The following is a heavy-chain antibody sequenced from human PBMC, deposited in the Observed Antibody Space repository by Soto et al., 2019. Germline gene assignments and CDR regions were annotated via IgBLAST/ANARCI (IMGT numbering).Heavy chain of an antibody. CDR2: VYRTGST. CDR3: ARARATIAAAAIFDC. D-gene: IGHD6-13*01. V-gene: IGHV4-4*02. J-gene: IGHJ4*02. CDR1: GGSISTSNW. Sequence: QVQLQESGPGLVNPSGTLSLTCAVSGGSISTSNWWSWVRQPPGKGLEWIGEVYRTGSTNYNPCRESRLTISVDKSKNQFSLKLTSVTAADTAVYYCARARATIAAAAIFDCWGQGTLVTVSS.